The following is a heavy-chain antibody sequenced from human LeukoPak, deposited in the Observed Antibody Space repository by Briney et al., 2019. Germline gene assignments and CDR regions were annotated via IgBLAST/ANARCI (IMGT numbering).Heavy chain of an antibody. J-gene: IGHJ4*02. CDR1: GGSFSGYY. Sequence: ETLSLTCAVYGGSFSGYYWSWIRQPPGKGLEWVSVIYSDGNTYYADSVKGRFTISRDNSKNTVYLQMNSLRAEDTAVYYCASSSWDDWGQGTLVTVSS. D-gene: IGHD6-13*01. CDR3: ASSSWDD. CDR2: IYSDGNT. V-gene: IGHV3-66*01.